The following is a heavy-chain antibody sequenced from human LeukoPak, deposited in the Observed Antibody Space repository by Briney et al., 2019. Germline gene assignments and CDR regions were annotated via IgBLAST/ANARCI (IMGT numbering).Heavy chain of an antibody. D-gene: IGHD2-21*02. Sequence: SGTLSLTCAVSGGSISSSNWWSWVRQPPGKGLEWIGEIYHSGSTNYNPSLKSRVTISVDKSKNQFSLKLSSVTAADTAVYYCASVEASYCGGDCYDPNWFDPWGQGTLVTVSS. CDR2: IYHSGST. V-gene: IGHV4-4*02. CDR3: ASVEASYCGGDCYDPNWFDP. J-gene: IGHJ5*02. CDR1: GGSISSSNW.